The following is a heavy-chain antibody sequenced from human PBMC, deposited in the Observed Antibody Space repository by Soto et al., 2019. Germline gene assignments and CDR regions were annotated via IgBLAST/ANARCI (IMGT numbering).Heavy chain of an antibody. D-gene: IGHD3-3*01. J-gene: IGHJ6*02. CDR2: IGTAGDT. CDR3: ARTMYYDFWSGLNYGMDV. CDR1: GFTFSSYD. Sequence: EVQPVESGGGLVQPGGSLRLSCAASGFTFSSYDMHWVRQATGKGLEWVSAIGTAGDTYYPGSVKGRFTISRENAKNSLYLQMNSLRAEDTAVYYCARTMYYDFWSGLNYGMDVWGQGTTVTVSS. V-gene: IGHV3-13*01.